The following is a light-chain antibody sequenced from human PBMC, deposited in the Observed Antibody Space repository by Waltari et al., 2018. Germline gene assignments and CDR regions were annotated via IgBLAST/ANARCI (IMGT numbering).Light chain of an antibody. J-gene: IGLJ3*02. CDR2: DVN. V-gene: IGLV2-23*02. Sequence: QSALTQPASVSGSPGQSITISCTGTSSAVGTYDLVSWYQQHPGKAPNHMIHDVNKRPSGVSPRFSGSRSGNPASLTISGLQAEDEADYYCCSFADSSASWVFGGGTKLTVL. CDR1: SSAVGTYDL. CDR3: CSFADSSASWV.